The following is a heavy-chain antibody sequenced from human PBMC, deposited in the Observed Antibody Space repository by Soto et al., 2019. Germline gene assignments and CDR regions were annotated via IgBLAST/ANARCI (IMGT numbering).Heavy chain of an antibody. D-gene: IGHD3-9*01. CDR1: GYTFSHYY. Sequence: QVQLVQSGAEVKKPGASVTVSCKASGYTFSHYYLHWVRQSPGQGLEWMGWINPDSGGTNYAQKFQGRVTMTRDTSINTAYKDLSSLTSDDTAVYYCARDCHILTAYDYCDLWGQGTLVTVSP. CDR3: ARDCHILTAYDYCDL. CDR2: INPDSGGT. V-gene: IGHV1-2*02. J-gene: IGHJ4*02.